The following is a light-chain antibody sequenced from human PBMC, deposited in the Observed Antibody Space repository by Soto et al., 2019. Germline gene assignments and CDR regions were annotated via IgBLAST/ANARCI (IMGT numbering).Light chain of an antibody. J-gene: IGKJ1*01. V-gene: IGKV1-8*01. CDR2: AAS. Sequence: IRMTQSPTPLSASLGVRVNNPRWASHGVSRYFAWYQHKPGKAPKLLIYAASTMPSGIPSRFSGSGSGTDFTLTISCLQSEDFAAYYCQQYYSYPLTFGQGTKVDI. CDR1: HGVSRY. CDR3: QQYYSYPLT.